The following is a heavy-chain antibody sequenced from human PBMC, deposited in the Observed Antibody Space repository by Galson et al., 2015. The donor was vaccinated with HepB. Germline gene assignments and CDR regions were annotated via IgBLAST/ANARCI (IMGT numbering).Heavy chain of an antibody. CDR3: ARDSYGMDV. Sequence: SLRLSCAASGFTFSDYAMHWVRQAPGKGLEWVAVISYDGNNKYYADSVKGRFTISRDNSKNTLYLQMNSLRAEDTTIYYCARDSYGMDVWGQGTTVTVSS. J-gene: IGHJ6*02. CDR1: GFTFSDYA. V-gene: IGHV3-30-3*01. CDR2: ISYDGNNK.